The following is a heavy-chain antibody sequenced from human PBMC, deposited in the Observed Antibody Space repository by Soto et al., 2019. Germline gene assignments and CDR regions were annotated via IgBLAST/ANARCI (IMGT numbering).Heavy chain of an antibody. CDR1: GSSIRNVY. D-gene: IGHD2-15*01. J-gene: IGHJ4*01. V-gene: IGHV4-59*01. CDR2: IFHSGNA. Sequence: SEDLSLTCPVYGSSIRNVYWSWIRQAPGKGLEWIGFIFHSGNAKYNPSLKSRVTISVDTSKNQFSLSLDSVTAADTAVYFCARAHAPTLPFDSWGQGTLVTVSS. CDR3: ARAHAPTLPFDS.